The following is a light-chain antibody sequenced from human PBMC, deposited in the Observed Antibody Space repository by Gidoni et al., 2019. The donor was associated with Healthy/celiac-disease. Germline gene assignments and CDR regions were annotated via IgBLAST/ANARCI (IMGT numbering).Light chain of an antibody. CDR1: QSVSSY. CDR2: DAS. CDR3: KQRRNWPIT. J-gene: IGKJ5*01. V-gene: IGKV3-11*01. Sequence: EIVLTQSPATLALSPGERATLSCSASQSVSSYLAWYQQKPGQAPRLLIYDASNRATGIPARFSGSGSGTDFTLTISSLEPEDFAVYYCKQRRNWPITFGQGTRLEIK.